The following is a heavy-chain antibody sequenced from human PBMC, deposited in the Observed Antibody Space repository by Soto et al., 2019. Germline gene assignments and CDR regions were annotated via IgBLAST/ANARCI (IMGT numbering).Heavy chain of an antibody. Sequence: PSETLSLTCTVSSAPVSSTTYTWGWIRQPPGKGLEWVASVYYGGRSYYNPSLNSRVTISVDTSKNQFSLKLSSVTAADTAVYYCARDMVIPRHDYGYLGGEDYYYGMGVWGQGTTVTVSS. D-gene: IGHD3-16*01. V-gene: IGHV4-39*07. J-gene: IGHJ6*02. CDR1: SAPVSSTTYT. CDR2: VYYGGRS. CDR3: ARDMVIPRHDYGYLGGEDYYYGMGV.